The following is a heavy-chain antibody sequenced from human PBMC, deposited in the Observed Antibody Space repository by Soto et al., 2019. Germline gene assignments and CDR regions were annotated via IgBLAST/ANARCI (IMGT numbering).Heavy chain of an antibody. CDR2: IGVSSDA. CDR1: GFTFSSYA. CDR3: AKNYFFDS. V-gene: IGHV3-23*01. Sequence: EVQLLESGGGLVQPGESLRLSCAASGFTFSSYAMSWARQAPGKGLEWVSSIGVSSDAYYADSVRSRFTISRNDSRNTLYLQMNSLRAEDTALYYCAKNYFFDSRGQGTLVTVSS. J-gene: IGHJ5*01. D-gene: IGHD3-10*01.